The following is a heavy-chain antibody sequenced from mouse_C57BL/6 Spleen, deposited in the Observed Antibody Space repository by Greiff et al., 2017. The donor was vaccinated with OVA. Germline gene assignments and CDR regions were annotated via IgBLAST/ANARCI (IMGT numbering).Heavy chain of an antibody. V-gene: IGHV14-4*01. CDR2: IDPENGDT. CDR1: GFNIKDDY. CDR3: TTEAGFAY. J-gene: IGHJ3*01. Sequence: EVQLQQSGAELVRPGASVKLSCTASGFNIKDDYMHWVKQRPEQGLEWIGWIDPENGDTEYASKFQGKATITADTASTTAYLQLSSLPSEDTAVYYWTTEAGFAYWGQGTLVTVSA.